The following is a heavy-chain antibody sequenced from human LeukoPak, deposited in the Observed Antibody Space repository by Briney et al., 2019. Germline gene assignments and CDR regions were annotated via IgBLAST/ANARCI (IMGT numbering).Heavy chain of an antibody. V-gene: IGHV4-39*07. CDR3: ARGRYSYVSAKSGYFDY. CDR2: IYYSGST. CDR1: DGSISSSNYY. Sequence: SETLSLTCTVSDGSISSSNYYWGWIRQPPGKGLEWIGSIYYSGSTYYNPSLKSRVTISVDTSKNQFSLKLNSVTAADTAVYYCARGRYSYVSAKSGYFDYWGQGTLVTVSS. J-gene: IGHJ4*02. D-gene: IGHD5-18*01.